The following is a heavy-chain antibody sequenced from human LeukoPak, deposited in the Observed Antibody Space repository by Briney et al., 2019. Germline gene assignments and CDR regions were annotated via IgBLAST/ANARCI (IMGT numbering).Heavy chain of an antibody. Sequence: SQTQSLTCTVSGGSISSGDYYWSWIRQPPGKGLEWIGYIYYSGSTYYNPSLKSRVTISVDTSKNQFSLELSSVTAADTAVYYCARSDSRDAFDIWGQGTMVTVSS. CDR2: IYYSGST. CDR1: GGSISSGDYY. V-gene: IGHV4-30-4*01. CDR3: ARSDSRDAFDI. D-gene: IGHD3-22*01. J-gene: IGHJ3*02.